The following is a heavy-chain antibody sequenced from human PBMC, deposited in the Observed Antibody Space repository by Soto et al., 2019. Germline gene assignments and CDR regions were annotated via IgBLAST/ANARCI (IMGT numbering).Heavy chain of an antibody. V-gene: IGHV1-46*03. CDR1: GYTFTSYY. D-gene: IGHD5-18*01. CDR2: INPSGGST. J-gene: IGHJ4*02. Sequence: QVQLVQSGAEVKKPGASVKVSCKASGYTFTSYYMHWVRQAPGQGLEWMGIINPSGGSTHYAQKFQGRVTMTRDTSTSTVYMALSSLRSEDTAVYYCANLGDTAMLTASYWGQGTLVSVSS. CDR3: ANLGDTAMLTASY.